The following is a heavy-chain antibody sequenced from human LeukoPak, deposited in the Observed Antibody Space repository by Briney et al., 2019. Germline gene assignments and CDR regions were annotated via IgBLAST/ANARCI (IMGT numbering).Heavy chain of an antibody. CDR2: IRYDGSNK. V-gene: IGHV3-30*02. CDR1: GFTFSSYG. D-gene: IGHD1-26*01. CDR3: AKDLPWYSGSYYGAFDI. J-gene: IGHJ3*02. Sequence: PGGSLRLSCAASGFTFSSYGMHWVRQAPGKGLEWVAFIRYDGSNKYYADSVKGRFTISRDNSKNTLYLQMNSLRVEDTAVYYCAKDLPWYSGSYYGAFDIWGQGTMVTVSS.